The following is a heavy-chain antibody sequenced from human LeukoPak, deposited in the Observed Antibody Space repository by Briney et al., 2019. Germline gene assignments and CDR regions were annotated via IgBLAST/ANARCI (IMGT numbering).Heavy chain of an antibody. CDR1: GASISTAGYY. CDR3: ARGPGALLH. V-gene: IGHV4-30-4*08. CDR2: VYYTGAI. D-gene: IGHD3-10*01. J-gene: IGHJ4*02. Sequence: SETLSLTCSFSGASISTAGYYWTWIRQPPGEGLEWVGYVYYTGAIDYNPSLKSRLTISLDTSKNQFSLKLSSVTAADTAVYYCARGPGALLHWGQGILVTVSS.